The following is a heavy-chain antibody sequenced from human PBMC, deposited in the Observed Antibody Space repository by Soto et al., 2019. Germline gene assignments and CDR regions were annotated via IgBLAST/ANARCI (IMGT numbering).Heavy chain of an antibody. V-gene: IGHV3-23*01. Sequence: GGSLRLSCAASGFTFSNYAMSWVRQAPGKGLEWVSAISGSGGSTYYADSVKGRFTISRDNSKNTLYLQMNSLRADDTAIYYCAKGTVMAKTVFDYWGQGTLVTVSS. J-gene: IGHJ4*02. CDR2: ISGSGGST. CDR1: GFTFSNYA. CDR3: AKGTVMAKTVFDY. D-gene: IGHD2-21*01.